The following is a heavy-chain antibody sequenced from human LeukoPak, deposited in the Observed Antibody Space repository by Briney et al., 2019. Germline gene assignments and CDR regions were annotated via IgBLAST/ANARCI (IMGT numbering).Heavy chain of an antibody. CDR2: IYYTGST. D-gene: IGHD1-26*01. J-gene: IGHJ4*02. Sequence: SETLSLTCTVSGGSISSYYWSWIRQPPGKGLEWIGYIYYTGSTNYNPSLKSRDTISVDTSKNLFSLKLSSVTAADTAVYYCARGNSGSYYGFDYWGQGTLVTVSS. CDR1: GGSISSYY. V-gene: IGHV4-59*01. CDR3: ARGNSGSYYGFDY.